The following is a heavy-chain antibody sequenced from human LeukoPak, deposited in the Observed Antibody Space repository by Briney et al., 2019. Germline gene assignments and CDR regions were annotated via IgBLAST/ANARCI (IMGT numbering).Heavy chain of an antibody. D-gene: IGHD3-10*01. CDR3: ARSLMVRGVMDDY. CDR2: IIPIFGTA. V-gene: IGHV1-69*13. J-gene: IGHJ4*02. CDR1: GGTFSSYA. Sequence: GASVKVSCKASGGTFSSYAISWVRQAPGQGLEWMGGIIPIFGTANYAQKFQGRVTITADESTSTAYMELSSLRSEDTAVYYCARSLMVRGVMDDYWGQGTLVTVSS.